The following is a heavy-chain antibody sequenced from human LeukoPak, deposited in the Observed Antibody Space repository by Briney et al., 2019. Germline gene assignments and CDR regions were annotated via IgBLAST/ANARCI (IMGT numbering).Heavy chain of an antibody. V-gene: IGHV4-59*01. J-gene: IGHJ3*02. Sequence: PSETLSLTCTVSGDSISSYYWSWIRQPPGKGLEWIGYIYYSGSTKYNPSLKRRVSISVDTSKNQFSLKLNSVTAADTAVYYCASSNTGSYNDAFDIWGQGTMVTVSS. CDR2: IYYSGST. CDR1: GDSISSYY. CDR3: ASSNTGSYNDAFDI. D-gene: IGHD1-26*01.